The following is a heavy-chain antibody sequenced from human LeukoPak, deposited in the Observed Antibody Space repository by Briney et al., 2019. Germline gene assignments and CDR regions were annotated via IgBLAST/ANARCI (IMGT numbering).Heavy chain of an antibody. Sequence: DSVKVSCKATGYTFTGSGWYLYWLRQAPGQGLECVGWLHPNNGATGYAQKFQGRVAMTTDTSISTAYMELSRLRPDDTAIYYCARDGPAQMVDFVYWGQGTLVTVSS. CDR2: LHPNNGAT. CDR3: ARDGPAQMVDFVY. D-gene: IGHD3-10*01. J-gene: IGHJ4*02. CDR1: GYTFTGSGWY. V-gene: IGHV1-2*02.